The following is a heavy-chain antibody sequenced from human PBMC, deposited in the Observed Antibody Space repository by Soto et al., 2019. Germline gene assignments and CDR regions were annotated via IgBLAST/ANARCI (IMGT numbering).Heavy chain of an antibody. Sequence: SETLSLTCTVSGGSIGSYYWSWIRQPPGKGLEWIGYIYYSGSTNYNPSLKSRVTISVDTSKNQFSLKLSSVTAADTAVYYCAAGYCSGGSCYGALWFDPWGQGTLVTVSS. CDR1: GGSIGSYY. D-gene: IGHD2-15*01. CDR3: AAGYCSGGSCYGALWFDP. CDR2: IYYSGST. V-gene: IGHV4-59*08. J-gene: IGHJ5*02.